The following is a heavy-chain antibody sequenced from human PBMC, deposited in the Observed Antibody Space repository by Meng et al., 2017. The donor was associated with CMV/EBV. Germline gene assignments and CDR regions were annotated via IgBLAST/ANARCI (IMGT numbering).Heavy chain of an antibody. J-gene: IGHJ4*02. CDR3: AREVRDDKITILTRGSFDY. D-gene: IGHD3-9*01. CDR1: GYTFTGYY. V-gene: IGHV1-2*02. CDR2: INPNSGGT. Sequence: ASVKVSCKASGYTFTGYYMHWVRQAPGQGLEWMGWINPNSGGTNYAQKFQGRVTMTRDTSISTAYMELSRLRSDDTAVYYCAREVRDDKITILTRGSFDYWGQGTLVTVSS.